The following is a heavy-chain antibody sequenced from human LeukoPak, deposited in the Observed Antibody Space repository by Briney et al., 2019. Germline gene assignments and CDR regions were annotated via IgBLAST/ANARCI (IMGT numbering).Heavy chain of an antibody. J-gene: IGHJ4*02. CDR2: IYTSGST. V-gene: IGHV4-4*09. CDR1: GGSISSYY. Sequence: SETLSLTCAVSGGSISSYYWSWIRKPPGKGLEWIGYIYTSGSTNYNPSLKSRVTISVDTSKNQCSLKLSSVTAADTAVYYCARAPLFDYWGQGTLVTVSS. CDR3: ARAPLFDY.